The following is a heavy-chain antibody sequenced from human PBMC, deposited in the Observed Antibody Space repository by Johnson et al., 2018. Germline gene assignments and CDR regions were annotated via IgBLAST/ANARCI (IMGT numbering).Heavy chain of an antibody. CDR3: ARDGGLYYYYYYMDV. CDR2: ISYDGSNK. Sequence: QVQLVQSGGGLVQPGRSLRLSCAASGFTFSSYAMHWVRQAPGKGLEWVAVISYDGSNKYYADSVKGRFTISRDNSKNTLYLQMNSLRAEDTAVYYCARDGGLYYYYYYMDVWGKGTTVTGSS. CDR1: GFTFSSYA. V-gene: IGHV3-30-3*01. J-gene: IGHJ6*03.